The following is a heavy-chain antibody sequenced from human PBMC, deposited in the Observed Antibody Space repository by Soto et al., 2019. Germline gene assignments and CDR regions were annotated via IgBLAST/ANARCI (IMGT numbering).Heavy chain of an antibody. V-gene: IGHV4-59*08. CDR3: ARRNYGEEGYFFDF. J-gene: IGHJ4*02. CDR1: GGSITGYY. D-gene: IGHD4-17*01. Sequence: QVQLRESGPGLVRPSETLSLTCTVSGGSITGYYWSWIRQPPGKGLEWIGYIYDSGTTTYNAALNSRFTISAAASKNQFPLNLRSVTAADTAVYYCARRNYGEEGYFFDFWGQGLLVTVSS. CDR2: IYDSGTT.